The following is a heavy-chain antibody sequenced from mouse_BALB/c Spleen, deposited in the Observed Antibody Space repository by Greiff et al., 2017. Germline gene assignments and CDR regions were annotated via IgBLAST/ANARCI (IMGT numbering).Heavy chain of an antibody. CDR3: ARFNYYGSSYVSYAMDY. Sequence: QVQLKESGAELARPGASVKLSCKASGYTFTSYWMQWVKQRPGQGLEWIGAIYPGDGDTRYTQKFKGKATLTADKSSSTAYMQLSSLASEDSAVYYCARFNYYGSSYVSYAMDYWGQGTSVTVSS. CDR1: GYTFTSYW. V-gene: IGHV1-87*01. CDR2: IYPGDGDT. D-gene: IGHD1-1*01. J-gene: IGHJ4*01.